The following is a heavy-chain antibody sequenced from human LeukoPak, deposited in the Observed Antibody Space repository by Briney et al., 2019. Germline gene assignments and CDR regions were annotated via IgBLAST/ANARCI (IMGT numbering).Heavy chain of an antibody. J-gene: IGHJ6*02. CDR1: GFTFSSYA. V-gene: IGHV3-23*01. CDR3: TNRALYYYYAMDV. Sequence: GGSLRLSCAASGFTFSSYAMSWVRQAPGKGLEWVSAISGSGGSTYYAESVRGRVTISRDNSKNTLYLQMNSLRTEETAVYYCTNRALYYYYAMDVWGQGTTVTVSS. CDR2: ISGSGGST.